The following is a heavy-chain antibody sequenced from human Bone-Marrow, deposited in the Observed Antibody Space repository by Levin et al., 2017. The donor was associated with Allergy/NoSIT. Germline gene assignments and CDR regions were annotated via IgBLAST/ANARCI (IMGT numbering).Heavy chain of an antibody. D-gene: IGHD3-10*01. V-gene: IGHV4-39*01. J-gene: IGHJ4*02. CDR1: GGSISSSSYY. Sequence: SETLSLTCTVSGGSISSSSYYWGWIRQPPGKVLEWIGSFYYSGSTYYNPSLNSRITISVDTSKNQFSLMLSSVTAADAAVYYCGRRGPGWVGETSPDYWGQGTLVTVSS. CDR3: GRRGPGWVGETSPDY. CDR2: FYYSGST.